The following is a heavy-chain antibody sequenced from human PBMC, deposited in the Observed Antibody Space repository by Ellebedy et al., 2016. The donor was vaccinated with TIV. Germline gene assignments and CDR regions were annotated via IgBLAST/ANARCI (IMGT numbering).Heavy chain of an antibody. CDR1: GGPISSSSYY. D-gene: IGHD6-19*01. CDR3: FVAVAESYFDY. V-gene: IGHV4-39*01. CDR2: IYYSGST. Sequence: MPGGSLRLSCTVSGGPISSSSYYWGWIRQPPGKGLEWIGSIYYSGSTYYNPSLKSRVTISVDTSKNQFSLKLSSVTAADTAVYYCFVAVAESYFDYWGQGTLVTVSS. J-gene: IGHJ4*02.